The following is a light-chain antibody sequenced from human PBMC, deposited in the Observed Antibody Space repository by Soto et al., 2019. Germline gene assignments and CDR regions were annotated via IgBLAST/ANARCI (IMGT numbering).Light chain of an antibody. J-gene: IGKJ1*01. V-gene: IGKV3-15*01. CDR1: QTIYSN. CDR3: QHYNTWPWT. Sequence: ETLMTQSPATLSVSPGERATLSCRAGQTIYSNVAWYQQRPGQAPRLLISGASTRAAGIPARFSGSGSGTEFILTISSLQSEDFAVYYCQHYNTWPWTFGQGTKVDI. CDR2: GAS.